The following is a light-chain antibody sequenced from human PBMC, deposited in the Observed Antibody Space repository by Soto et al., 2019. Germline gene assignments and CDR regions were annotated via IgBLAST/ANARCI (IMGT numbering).Light chain of an antibody. V-gene: IGKV1-5*01. Sequence: DIQMTQSPSTLSASVGDRVTITCRASQSIRTWLAWYQEKPGKAPKLLIYDASSLESGVPSRFSGSGSGTEVTLTINSLQADDLATYYCQQYNSYSWTFGHGTKVEIK. CDR2: DAS. J-gene: IGKJ1*01. CDR3: QQYNSYSWT. CDR1: QSIRTW.